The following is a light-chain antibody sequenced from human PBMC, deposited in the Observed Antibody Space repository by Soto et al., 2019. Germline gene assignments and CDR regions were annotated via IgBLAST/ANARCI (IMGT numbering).Light chain of an antibody. V-gene: IGLV2-23*01. J-gene: IGLJ2*01. CDR3: CSYACSSTLV. CDR2: DGS. CDR1: SSDVGGYKF. Sequence: QSALTQPASVSGSPVQSITISCTGTSSDVGGYKFVSWYQHHPGKAPKLMIYDGSKRPSGVSYRFSGSKSGNTASLTISGLQAEDEADYYCCSYACSSTLVFGGGTKVTVL.